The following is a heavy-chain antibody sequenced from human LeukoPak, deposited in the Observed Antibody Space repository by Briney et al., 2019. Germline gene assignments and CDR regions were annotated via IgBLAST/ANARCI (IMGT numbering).Heavy chain of an antibody. CDR3: ARDRYSTSLDAFDI. D-gene: IGHD6-13*01. V-gene: IGHV3-21*01. Sequence: GGSLRLSCVASGFTFSSYSINWVRQAPGKGLEWVSSISPSSSYIYYADSVKGRFAISRDNAKNSLYLQMNSLRAEDTAVYYCARDRYSTSLDAFDIWGQGTIVTVSS. CDR1: GFTFSSYS. CDR2: ISPSSSYI. J-gene: IGHJ3*02.